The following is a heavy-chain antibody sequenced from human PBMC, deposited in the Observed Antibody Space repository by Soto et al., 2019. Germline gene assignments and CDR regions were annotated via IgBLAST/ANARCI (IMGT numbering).Heavy chain of an antibody. CDR2: ISGSGGST. CDR1: GFTFSSYA. Sequence: GGSLRLSCAASGFTFSSYAMSWVRQAPGKGLEWVSAISGSGGSTYYADSVKGRFTISRDNSKNTLYLQMNSLRAEDTAVYYCAKDRSGWFGELYGSDFDYWGQGTLVTVSS. J-gene: IGHJ4*02. V-gene: IGHV3-23*01. D-gene: IGHD3-10*01. CDR3: AKDRSGWFGELYGSDFDY.